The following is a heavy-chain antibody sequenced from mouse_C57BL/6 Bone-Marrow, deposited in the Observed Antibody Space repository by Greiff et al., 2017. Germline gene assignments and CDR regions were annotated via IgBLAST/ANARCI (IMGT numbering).Heavy chain of an antibody. Sequence: EVKLMESGGGLVKPGGSLKLSCAASGFTFSSYAMSWVRQTPEKRLEWVATISDGGSYTYYPDNVKGRFTISRDNAKNNLYLQMSHLKSEDTAMYYCARDQCYGSSLSYYFDYWGQGTTLTVSS. CDR1: GFTFSSYA. CDR3: ARDQCYGSSLSYYFDY. D-gene: IGHD1-1*01. V-gene: IGHV5-4*01. J-gene: IGHJ2*01. CDR2: ISDGGSYT.